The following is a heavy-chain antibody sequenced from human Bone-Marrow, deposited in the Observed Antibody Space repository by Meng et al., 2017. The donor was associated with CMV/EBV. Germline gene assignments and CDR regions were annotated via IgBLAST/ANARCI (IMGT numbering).Heavy chain of an antibody. J-gene: IGHJ4*02. CDR3: ARVGRQWLVVGFFGQGYYFDY. D-gene: IGHD6-19*01. CDR1: GFTFSSYS. Sequence: GESLKISCAASGFTFSSYSMNWVRQAPGKGLEWVSRITKDGSGPIYADSVKGRFTISRDNAKNTLYLQMNSLRAEDTAVYYCARVGRQWLVVGFFGQGYYFDYWGQGTLVTVSS. CDR2: ITKDGSGP. V-gene: IGHV3-74*01.